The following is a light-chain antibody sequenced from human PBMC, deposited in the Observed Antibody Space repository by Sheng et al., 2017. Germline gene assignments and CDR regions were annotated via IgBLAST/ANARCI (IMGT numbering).Light chain of an antibody. J-gene: IGKJ1*01. Sequence: DIQMTQSPSTLSASVGDRVTITCRASQSVDTWLAWYQQKPGKAPRLLIHKASTLKSGVPSRFSGSGSGTEFTLTINSLQSEDFATYYCQQYNSYLWTFGQGTKVEIK. V-gene: IGKV1-5*03. CDR2: KAS. CDR3: QQYNSYLWT. CDR1: QSVDTW.